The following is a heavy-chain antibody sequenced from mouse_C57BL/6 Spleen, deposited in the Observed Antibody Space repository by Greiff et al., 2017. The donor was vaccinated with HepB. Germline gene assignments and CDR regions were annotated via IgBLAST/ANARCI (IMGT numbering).Heavy chain of an antibody. V-gene: IGHV5-9-1*02. J-gene: IGHJ2*01. CDR1: GFTFSSYA. Sequence: EVKLMESGEGLVKPGGSLKLSCAASGFTFSSYAMSWVRQTPEKRLEWVAYISSGGDYIYYADTVKGRFTISRDNARNTLYLQMSSLKSEDTAMYYCTRGYYDYDGRFDYCGQGTTLTVSS. CDR2: ISSGGDYI. CDR3: TRGYYDYDGRFDY. D-gene: IGHD2-4*01.